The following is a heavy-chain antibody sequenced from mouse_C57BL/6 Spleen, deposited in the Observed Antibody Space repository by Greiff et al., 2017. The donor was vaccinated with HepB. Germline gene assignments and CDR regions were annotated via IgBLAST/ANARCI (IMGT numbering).Heavy chain of an antibody. Sequence: EVQLQQSGPELVKPGASVKISCKASGYSFTGYYMNWVKQSPEKSLEWIGEINPSTGGTTYNQKFKAKATLTVDKSSSTAYMQLKSLTSEDSAVYYCARGRSNYRDYYAMDYWGQGTSVTVSS. CDR2: INPSTGGT. CDR3: ARGRSNYRDYYAMDY. J-gene: IGHJ4*01. D-gene: IGHD2-5*01. V-gene: IGHV1-42*01. CDR1: GYSFTGYY.